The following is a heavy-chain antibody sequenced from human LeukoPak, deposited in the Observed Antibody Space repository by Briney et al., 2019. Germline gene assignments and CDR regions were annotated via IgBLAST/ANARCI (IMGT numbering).Heavy chain of an antibody. Sequence: SETLSLTCAVSGDSVSSRSYFWGWLRQPPGTGLEWIGSLYSSGSTYYNPSLKSRFTISVDNSKNQFALKLTSVTAADTAMYFCAGGSRGYQEAFDYWGQGTLVPVSS. J-gene: IGHJ4*02. CDR1: GDSVSSRSYF. D-gene: IGHD3-22*01. CDR3: AGGSRGYQEAFDY. CDR2: LYSSGST. V-gene: IGHV4-39*06.